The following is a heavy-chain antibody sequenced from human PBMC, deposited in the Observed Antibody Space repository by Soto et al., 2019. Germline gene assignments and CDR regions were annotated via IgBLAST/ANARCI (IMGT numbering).Heavy chain of an antibody. V-gene: IGHV3-23*01. J-gene: IGHJ4*02. Sequence: EVQLLESGGGLGQPGGSRRLSCAASGFTFSSYAMSWVRQALGKGLEWVSAISGSGGSTYYADSVKGRFTISRDNSKNTLYLQMNSLRAEDTAVYYCAKDVIAAAGTYNVYYFDYWGQGTLVTVSS. CDR1: GFTFSSYA. CDR2: ISGSGGST. CDR3: AKDVIAAAGTYNVYYFDY. D-gene: IGHD6-13*01.